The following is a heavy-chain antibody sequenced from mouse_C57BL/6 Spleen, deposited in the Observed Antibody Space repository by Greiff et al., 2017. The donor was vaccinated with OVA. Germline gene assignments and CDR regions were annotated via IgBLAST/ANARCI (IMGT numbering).Heavy chain of an antibody. CDR3: ARKAPDGSEGFAY. J-gene: IGHJ3*01. Sequence: EVKLMESGGGLVKPGGSLKLSCAASGFTFSDYGMHWVRQAPEKGLEWVAYISSGSRTIYYADTVKGRFTISRDNDKNTLFLQMSSLRSEDTAMYYCARKAPDGSEGFAYWGQGTLVTVAA. CDR1: GFTFSDYG. CDR2: ISSGSRTI. V-gene: IGHV5-17*01. D-gene: IGHD1-1*01.